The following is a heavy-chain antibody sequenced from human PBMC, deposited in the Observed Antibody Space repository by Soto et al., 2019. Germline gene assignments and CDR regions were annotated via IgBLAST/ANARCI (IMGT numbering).Heavy chain of an antibody. J-gene: IGHJ4*02. D-gene: IGHD3-10*01. V-gene: IGHV4-31*03. CDR3: AKSSGRGIKHS. CDR1: GDSLSRGGYY. CDR2: TYFSGSA. Sequence: QVQLQESGPGLVKPSQTLSLTCTVSGDSLSRGGYYWSWIRQLPGKGLEWIGYTYFSGSAYYNPALKSRVTMSIDTSKNQFSLRLPSLTAADTAVYYCAKSSGRGIKHSWGQGTLAIVSS.